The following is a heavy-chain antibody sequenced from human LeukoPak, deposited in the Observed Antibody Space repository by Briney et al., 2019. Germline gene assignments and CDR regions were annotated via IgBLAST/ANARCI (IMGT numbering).Heavy chain of an antibody. V-gene: IGHV4-59*01. CDR2: IYYRGGA. J-gene: IGHJ6*03. Sequence: PSETLSLTCTVSGGSISSYYWSWIRQPPGKGLEWMGYIYYRGGATYNPHLKRRVTISVDTSKNQFSLKLTSVTAADTAEYYCARSVEGYCRGGSCYSYSYYMDVWGKGTTVTVSS. D-gene: IGHD2-15*01. CDR1: GGSISSYY. CDR3: ARSVEGYCRGGSCYSYSYYMDV.